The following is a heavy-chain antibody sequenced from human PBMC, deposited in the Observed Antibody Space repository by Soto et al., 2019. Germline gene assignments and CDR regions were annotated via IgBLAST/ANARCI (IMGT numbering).Heavy chain of an antibody. CDR1: GFTFSSYW. CDR2: IKQDGSEK. V-gene: IGHV3-7*01. D-gene: IGHD4-17*01. Sequence: GGSLRLSCAASGFTFSSYWMSWVRQAPGKGLEWVANIKQDGSEKYYVDSVKGRFTISRDNAKNSLYLQMNSLRAEDPAVYYCARDVITVTTPYYFDYWGQGXLVTVSS. J-gene: IGHJ4*02. CDR3: ARDVITVTTPYYFDY.